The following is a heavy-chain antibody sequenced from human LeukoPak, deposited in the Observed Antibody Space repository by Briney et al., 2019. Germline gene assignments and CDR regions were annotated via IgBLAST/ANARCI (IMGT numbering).Heavy chain of an antibody. D-gene: IGHD1-26*01. Sequence: RRGESLKISCKGSGYSFINYWISWVRQMPGKGLEWMGRIDPSDSYPNYSPSFQGHVTISADKSISTAYLQWSSLRASDTAMYYCARSQTVYSGSRIWGQGTMVTVSS. CDR3: ARSQTVYSGSRI. J-gene: IGHJ3*02. V-gene: IGHV5-10-1*01. CDR2: IDPSDSYP. CDR1: GYSFINYW.